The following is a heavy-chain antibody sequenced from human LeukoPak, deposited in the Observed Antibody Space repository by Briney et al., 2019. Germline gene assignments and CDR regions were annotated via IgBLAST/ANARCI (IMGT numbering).Heavy chain of an antibody. D-gene: IGHD2-2*01. CDR1: GYTFTSYA. Sequence: ASVTVSCTASGYTFTSYAMHWVRQAPGQRLEWMGWINAGNGNTKYSQKFQGRVTITRDTSASTAYMELSSLRSEDTAVYYCARGGDIVVVPAVAFDYWGQGTLVTVSS. V-gene: IGHV1-3*01. J-gene: IGHJ4*02. CDR3: ARGGDIVVVPAVAFDY. CDR2: INAGNGNT.